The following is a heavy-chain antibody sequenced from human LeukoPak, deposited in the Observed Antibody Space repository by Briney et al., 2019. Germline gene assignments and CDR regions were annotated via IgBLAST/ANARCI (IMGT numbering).Heavy chain of an antibody. J-gene: IGHJ4*02. D-gene: IGHD3-10*01. CDR3: TRDSQGSGTYSTDH. CDR1: GFTFSSSW. Sequence: GGSLRLSCVASGFTFSSSWMSWVRQGPGKGPEWVANMNQDGSRKYYVDSVKGRFTISRDNAKNSLFLQMNGLRDEDTAVYYCTRDSQGSGTYSTDHWGQGTLVTFSS. CDR2: MNQDGSRK. V-gene: IGHV3-7*01.